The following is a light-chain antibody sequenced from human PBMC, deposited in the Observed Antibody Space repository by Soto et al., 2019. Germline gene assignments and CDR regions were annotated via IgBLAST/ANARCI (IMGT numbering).Light chain of an antibody. CDR1: KSNIGSNT. CDR3: STWDDTQKHVL. J-gene: IGLJ2*01. V-gene: IGLV1-44*01. Sequence: QSVLTQPPSASGTPGQTVSISCSGNKSNIGSNTVNWYQQLPGAAPKLLIFANNQRPSGVPDRFSGSKSLTSASLAISGLQSEDEADYYCSTWDDTQKHVLFGGATQLTVL. CDR2: ANN.